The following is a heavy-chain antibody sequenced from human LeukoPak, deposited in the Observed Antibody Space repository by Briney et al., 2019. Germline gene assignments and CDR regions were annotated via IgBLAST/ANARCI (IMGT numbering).Heavy chain of an antibody. CDR1: GFTFSDYY. CDR2: ISSSGSTI. V-gene: IGHV3-11*01. CDR3: ARNDEQWLVMGAHFDY. Sequence: PGGSLRLSCAASGFTFSDYYMSWIRQAPGKGLEWVSYISSSGSTIYYADSVKGRFTISRDNAKNSLYLQMNSLRAEDTAVYYCARNDEQWLVMGAHFDYWGQGTLVTVSS. J-gene: IGHJ4*02. D-gene: IGHD6-19*01.